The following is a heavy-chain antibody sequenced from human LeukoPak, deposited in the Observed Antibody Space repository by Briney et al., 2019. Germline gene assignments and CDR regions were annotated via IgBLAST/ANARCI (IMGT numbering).Heavy chain of an antibody. V-gene: IGHV1-69*05. CDR2: IISIFGTA. J-gene: IGHJ4*02. Sequence: ASVKVSCKASGGTFSSYAISWVRQAPGQGLEWMGGIISIFGTANYAQKFQGRVTITTDESTSTAYMGLSSLRSEDTAVYYCARGISESYTADYWGQGTLVTVSS. CDR1: GGTFSSYA. D-gene: IGHD1-26*01. CDR3: ARGISESYTADY.